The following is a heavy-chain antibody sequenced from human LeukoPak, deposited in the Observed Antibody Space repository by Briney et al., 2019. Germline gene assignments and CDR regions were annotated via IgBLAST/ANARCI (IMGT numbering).Heavy chain of an antibody. J-gene: IGHJ3*01. CDR3: VRGWGSTVYASAFDV. V-gene: IGHV3-30*02. CDR2: VRYDGGSN. D-gene: IGHD2/OR15-2a*01. CDR1: GFTFSNYW. Sequence: GGSLRLSCAASGFTFSNYWMTWVRQAPGSGLEWVAYVRYDGGSNSYADSVKGRFGISRDNSKNTLYLEMNGLRAEDTAVYYCVRGWGSTVYASAFDVWGQGTMVTVSS.